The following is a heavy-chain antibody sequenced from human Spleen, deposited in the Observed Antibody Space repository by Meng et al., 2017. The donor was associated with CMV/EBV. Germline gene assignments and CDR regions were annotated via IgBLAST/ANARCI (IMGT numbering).Heavy chain of an antibody. CDR1: DGPVSRGSHH. V-gene: IGHV4-61*01. CDR3: ARIRGYSLPEF. Sequence: CRLSDGPVSRGSHHWSWIRQSPGRRLEWIENSYHTGTTDSDPSLSGRVTMSIDPSKNQFSLTLSSLNASDTAVYYCARIRGYSLPEFWGRGILVTVSS. J-gene: IGHJ4*02. CDR2: SYHTGTT. D-gene: IGHD5-18*01.